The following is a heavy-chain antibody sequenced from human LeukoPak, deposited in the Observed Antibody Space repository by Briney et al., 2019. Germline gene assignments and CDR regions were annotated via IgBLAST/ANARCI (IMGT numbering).Heavy chain of an antibody. CDR1: GFTFSSYG. Sequence: PGGSLRLSCAASGFTFSSYGMHWVRQAPGKGLEWVSYISSSGSTIYYADSVKGRFTISRDNAKNSLYLQMNKLRAEDTAVYYCARPRGCGSSRCNNFDYWGQGTLVTVSS. J-gene: IGHJ4*02. CDR3: ARPRGCGSSRCNNFDY. V-gene: IGHV3-48*03. CDR2: ISSSGSTI. D-gene: IGHD2-2*01.